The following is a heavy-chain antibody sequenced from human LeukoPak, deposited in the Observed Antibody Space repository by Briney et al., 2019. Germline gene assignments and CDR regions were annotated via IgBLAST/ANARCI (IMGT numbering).Heavy chain of an antibody. CDR1: GFTFSSYG. Sequence: PGGSLRLSCAASGFTFSSYGMHWVRQAPGKGLEWVAVISYDGSNKYYADSVKGRFSISRDNSKNMLYLQMNSLRAEDTAEYYCAKDPSSTSGSFPSHWGQGTLVTVSS. J-gene: IGHJ4*02. V-gene: IGHV3-30*18. CDR3: AKDPSSTSGSFPSH. CDR2: ISYDGSNK. D-gene: IGHD1-26*01.